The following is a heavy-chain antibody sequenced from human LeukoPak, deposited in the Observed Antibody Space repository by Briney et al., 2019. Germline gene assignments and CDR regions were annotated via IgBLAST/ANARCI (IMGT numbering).Heavy chain of an antibody. Sequence: PGGSLRLSCAASRFTFSSYSMNWVRQAPGKGLEWVSYISSSSSTIYYADSVKGRFTISRDNAKNSLYLQMNSLRAEDTAVYYCARDRATAMPQDAFDIWGQGTMVTVSS. CDR2: ISSSSSTI. CDR1: RFTFSSYS. V-gene: IGHV3-48*01. D-gene: IGHD5-18*01. J-gene: IGHJ3*02. CDR3: ARDRATAMPQDAFDI.